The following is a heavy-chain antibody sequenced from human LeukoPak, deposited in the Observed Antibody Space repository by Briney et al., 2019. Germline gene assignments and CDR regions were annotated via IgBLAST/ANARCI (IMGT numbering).Heavy chain of an antibody. V-gene: IGHV3-30*02. Sequence: GGSLRLSCAASGFTFSSYGMHWVRQAPGKGLEWVAFIRYDGSNKYYADSVKGRFTISRDNSKNTLYLQMNSLRAEDTAVYYCARDPYSGSYGNYYYYFMDVWGKGTTVTISS. CDR1: GFTFSSYG. D-gene: IGHD1-26*01. CDR2: IRYDGSNK. CDR3: ARDPYSGSYGNYYYYFMDV. J-gene: IGHJ6*03.